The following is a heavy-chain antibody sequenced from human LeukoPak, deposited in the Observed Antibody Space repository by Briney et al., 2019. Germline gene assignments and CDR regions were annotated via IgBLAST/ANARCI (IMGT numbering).Heavy chain of an antibody. CDR3: ARDRSRTAVAGTGGDAFDI. V-gene: IGHV4-34*01. J-gene: IGHJ3*02. D-gene: IGHD6-19*01. CDR2: INHSGST. Sequence: SETLSLTCAVYGGSFSGYYWSWIRQPPGKGLEWIGEINHSGSTNYNPSLKSRVTISVDTSKNQFSLKLSSVTAADTAVYYCARDRSRTAVAGTGGDAFDIWGQGTMVTVSS. CDR1: GGSFSGYY.